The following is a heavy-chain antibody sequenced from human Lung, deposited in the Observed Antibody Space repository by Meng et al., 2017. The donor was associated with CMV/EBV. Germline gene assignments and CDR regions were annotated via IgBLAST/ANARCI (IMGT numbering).Heavy chain of an antibody. CDR3: ARARGYCSMIDCYKDGMDV. D-gene: IGHD2-2*01. Sequence: ASVKVSCKASGYTFTSYGISWVRQAPGQGLEWMGWINVYNGRRDYAQRFKDRVTMTTDTSTSTAHMDLKSLRSDDTATYYCARARGYCSMIDCYKDGMDVWGKGTTVTVSS. CDR1: GYTFTSYG. V-gene: IGHV1-18*01. CDR2: INVYNGRR. J-gene: IGHJ6*04.